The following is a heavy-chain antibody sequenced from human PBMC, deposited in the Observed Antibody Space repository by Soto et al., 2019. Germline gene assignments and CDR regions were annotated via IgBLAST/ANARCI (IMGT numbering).Heavy chain of an antibody. D-gene: IGHD3-10*01. Sequence: PGGSLRLSCEVSGFTFSDYGMHWVRQAPGKGLDWVAVISYDGTEKYYADSVKGRFTISRDNSKNTLYLQMNSLRAEDTAVYYCANLGGLLWFGELLALDYWGQGTLVTVSS. CDR2: ISYDGTEK. CDR1: GFTFSDYG. J-gene: IGHJ4*02. CDR3: ANLGGLLWFGELLALDY. V-gene: IGHV3-30*18.